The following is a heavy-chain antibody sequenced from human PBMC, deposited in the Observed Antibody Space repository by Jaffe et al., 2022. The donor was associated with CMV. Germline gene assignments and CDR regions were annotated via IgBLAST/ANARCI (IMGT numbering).Heavy chain of an antibody. CDR2: INQDASEK. CDR1: GFIFSDFW. D-gene: IGHD3-16*01. V-gene: IGHV3-7*01. CDR3: ASELTTLGAFDV. J-gene: IGHJ3*01. Sequence: EVQLVESGGGLVQPGGSLRLSCEASGFIFSDFWMTWVRQAPGKGLEWVANINQDASEKNYVASVKGRFTISRDNVKNSHYLQMTSLGAEDTAVYFCASELTTLGAFDVWGRGTLVTVSS.